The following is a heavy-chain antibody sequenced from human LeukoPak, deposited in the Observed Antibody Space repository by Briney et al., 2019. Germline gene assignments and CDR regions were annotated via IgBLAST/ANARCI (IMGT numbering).Heavy chain of an antibody. CDR3: ARDGFGELSNWFDP. D-gene: IGHD3-10*01. J-gene: IGHJ5*02. Sequence: PGGSLRLSCAASGFTFSSYEMNWVRQAPGKGLEWVSYISSSGSTIYYADSVKGRFTISRDNAQNPLYLQMNSLRAEDTAVYYCARDGFGELSNWFDPWGQGTLVTVSS. CDR1: GFTFSSYE. CDR2: ISSSGSTI. V-gene: IGHV3-48*03.